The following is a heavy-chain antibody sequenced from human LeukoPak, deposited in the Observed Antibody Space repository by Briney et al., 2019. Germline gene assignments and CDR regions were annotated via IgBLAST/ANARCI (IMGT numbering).Heavy chain of an antibody. J-gene: IGHJ4*02. V-gene: IGHV3-23*01. CDR3: ARRSVAGNFGY. D-gene: IGHD6-19*01. CDR2: ISGSGGST. CDR1: GFTFSIYA. Sequence: PGGSLRLSCAASGFTFSIYAMSWVRQAPGKGLEWVSAISGSGGSTYYADSVKGRFTISRDNSKNTLYLQMNSLRAEDTAVYSCARRSVAGNFGYWGQGTLVTVSS.